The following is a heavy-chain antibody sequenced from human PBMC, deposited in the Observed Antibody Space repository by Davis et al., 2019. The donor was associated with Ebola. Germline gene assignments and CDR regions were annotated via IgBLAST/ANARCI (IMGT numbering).Heavy chain of an antibody. Sequence: ASVKVSCKASGYTFTSYGISWVRQAPGQGLEWMGWISAYNGNTNYAQNLQGRVTMTTDTSTSTAYMELRSLRSDDTAVYYCAVPDTLLLPAATRGPYYYYGMDVWGQGTTVTVSS. J-gene: IGHJ6*02. V-gene: IGHV1-18*01. CDR2: ISAYNGNT. CDR3: AVPDTLLLPAATRGPYYYYGMDV. CDR1: GYTFTSYG. D-gene: IGHD2-2*01.